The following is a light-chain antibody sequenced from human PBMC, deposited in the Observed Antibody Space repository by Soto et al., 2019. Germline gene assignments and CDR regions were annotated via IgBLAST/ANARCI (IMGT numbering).Light chain of an antibody. Sequence: QSALTQPASVSGYSGQSITISCTGTSSDVGGYNYVSWYQQHPGKAPKLLIYAVTNRPSGVSNRFSGSKSGNTASLTISGLQAEDETDYYCSSYTSSRIWVFGGGTKLTVL. CDR1: SSDVGGYNY. CDR3: SSYTSSRIWV. J-gene: IGLJ3*02. CDR2: AVT. V-gene: IGLV2-14*01.